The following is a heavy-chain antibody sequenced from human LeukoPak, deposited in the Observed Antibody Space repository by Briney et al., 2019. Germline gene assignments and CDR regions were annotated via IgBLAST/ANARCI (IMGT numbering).Heavy chain of an antibody. V-gene: IGHV4-4*07. Sequence: SETLSLTCTVSGVSISSYYWSWIRQPAGKGLEWIGRIHTSGSTNYNPSLKSRVTMSVDTSKNQFSLKLNSVTAAVTAVYYCARDQYYYDSSAYRTIDYWGQGTLVTVSS. CDR1: GVSISSYY. D-gene: IGHD3-22*01. CDR3: ARDQYYYDSSAYRTIDY. J-gene: IGHJ4*02. CDR2: IHTSGST.